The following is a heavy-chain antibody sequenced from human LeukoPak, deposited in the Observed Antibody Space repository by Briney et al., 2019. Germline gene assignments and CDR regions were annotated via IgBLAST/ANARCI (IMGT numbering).Heavy chain of an antibody. J-gene: IGHJ4*02. V-gene: IGHV3-74*01. CDR3: VSFYETY. CDR2: INGDGSLI. CDR1: GNYW. Sequence: GGSLRLSCAASGNYWMHWVRQAPGKGLVWVSHINGDGSLITYADSVKGRFTISKDNAKNTVYLQMNNLGAEDTAVYYCVSFYETYWGRGTLVTVSS. D-gene: IGHD2-2*01.